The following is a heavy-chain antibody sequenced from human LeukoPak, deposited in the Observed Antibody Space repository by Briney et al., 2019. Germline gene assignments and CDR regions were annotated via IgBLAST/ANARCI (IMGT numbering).Heavy chain of an antibody. CDR3: ARRVALWFGDGSMDV. CDR1: GGSISSSSYY. J-gene: IGHJ6*02. CDR2: IYYSGST. V-gene: IGHV4-39*01. Sequence: SETLSLTCTVSGGSISSSSYYWGWIRQPPGKGLERIGSIYYSGSTYYNPSLKSRVTISVDTSKNQFSLKLSSVTAADTAVYYCARRVALWFGDGSMDVWGQGTTVTVSS. D-gene: IGHD3-10*01.